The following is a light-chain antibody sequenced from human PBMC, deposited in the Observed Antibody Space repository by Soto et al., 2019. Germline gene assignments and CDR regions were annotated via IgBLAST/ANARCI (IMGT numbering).Light chain of an antibody. J-gene: IGLJ1*01. CDR3: SSYAGSSNV. Sequence: XSVLTQPPSASWSPGQSVAISCTGTSSDVGGYNYVSWYQQHPGKAPKLMIYEVNKRPSGVPDRFSGSKSGNTASLTVSGLQAEDEADYYCSSYAGSSNVFGTGTKVTVL. CDR1: SSDVGGYNY. V-gene: IGLV2-8*01. CDR2: EVN.